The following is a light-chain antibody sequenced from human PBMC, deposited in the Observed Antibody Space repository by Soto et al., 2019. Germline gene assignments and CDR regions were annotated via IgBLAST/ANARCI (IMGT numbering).Light chain of an antibody. CDR3: LQDINYPWT. J-gene: IGKJ1*01. CDR2: DAS. Sequence: EIVMTQSPATLSVSPWESATLSCRASQSVSSYLAWYQQKPGQAPRLLIYDASNRATGIPARFSGSGSGTDFTLAISSLQPEDSATYYCLQDINYPWTFGQGTKVDIK. V-gene: IGKV3-11*01. CDR1: QSVSSY.